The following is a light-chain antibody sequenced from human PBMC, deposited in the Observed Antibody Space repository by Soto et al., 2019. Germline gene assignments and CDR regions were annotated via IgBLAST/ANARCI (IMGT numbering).Light chain of an antibody. CDR1: TSDIGSNT. J-gene: IGLJ3*02. Sequence: QSVLTQPPSASGTPGQKITISCSGITSDIGSNTVNWYQQVPGTAPKLLIYANNQRPSGVPDRFSGSKSGTAASLAISGLQSEDEADYYCEAWDESLNGPVFGGGTNLTVL. CDR2: ANN. V-gene: IGLV1-44*01. CDR3: EAWDESLNGPV.